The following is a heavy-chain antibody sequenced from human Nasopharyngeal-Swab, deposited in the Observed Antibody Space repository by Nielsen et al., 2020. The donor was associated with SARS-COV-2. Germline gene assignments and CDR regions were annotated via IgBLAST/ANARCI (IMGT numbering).Heavy chain of an antibody. CDR3: ASLQTVGATEDDAFDI. Sequence: GGSLRLSCAASGFTFSSYEMNWVRQAPGKGLEWVSYISSSGSTIYYADSVKGRFTISRDNAKNSLYLQMNSLRAEDTAVYYCASLQTVGATEDDAFDIWGQGTMVTVSS. J-gene: IGHJ3*02. CDR1: GFTFSSYE. CDR2: ISSSGSTI. V-gene: IGHV3-48*03. D-gene: IGHD1-26*01.